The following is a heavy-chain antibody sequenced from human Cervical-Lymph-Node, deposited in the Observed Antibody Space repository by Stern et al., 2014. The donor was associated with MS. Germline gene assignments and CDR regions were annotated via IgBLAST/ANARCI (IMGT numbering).Heavy chain of an antibody. D-gene: IGHD3-3*01. CDR2: IAWNSVSV. J-gene: IGHJ4*02. V-gene: IGHV3-9*01. CDR3: AKGSGGIGYYPVALDY. Sequence: EVLLGEAGGDLVQPGRYLRLSFAASGFTFDDYAMHWVRAAPGMGLEWVSGIAWNSVSVGYADSVKGRFTISRDNAKNSLYLQMNSLRGDDTALYYCAKGSGGIGYYPVALDYWGQGTLVTVSS. CDR1: GFTFDDYA.